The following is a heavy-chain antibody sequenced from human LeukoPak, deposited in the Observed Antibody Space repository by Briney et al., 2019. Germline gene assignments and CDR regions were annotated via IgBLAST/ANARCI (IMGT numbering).Heavy chain of an antibody. J-gene: IGHJ4*02. D-gene: IGHD1-26*01. Sequence: GASVKVSCKAAGYTFTGYYMHWVRQAPGQGLEWMGWINPNSGGTNYAQKLQGRVTMTRDTSISTAYMELSRLRSDDTAVYYCAGVGASQRSFDYWGQGTLVTVSS. CDR2: INPNSGGT. CDR3: AGVGASQRSFDY. V-gene: IGHV1-2*02. CDR1: GYTFTGYY.